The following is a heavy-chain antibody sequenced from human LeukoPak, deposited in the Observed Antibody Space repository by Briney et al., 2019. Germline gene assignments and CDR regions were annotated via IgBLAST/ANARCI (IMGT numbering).Heavy chain of an antibody. CDR1: GFTFSGSA. J-gene: IGHJ6*03. CDR3: ARDLNSSSSTYYYYMDV. V-gene: IGHV3-73*01. Sequence: PGGSLRLSCAASGFTFSGSAMHWVRQASGKGLEWVGRIRSKANSYATAYAASVKGRFTISRDNAKNSLYLQMNSLRAEDTAVYYCARDLNSSSSTYYYYMDVWGKGTTVTVSS. CDR2: IRSKANSYAT. D-gene: IGHD6-6*01.